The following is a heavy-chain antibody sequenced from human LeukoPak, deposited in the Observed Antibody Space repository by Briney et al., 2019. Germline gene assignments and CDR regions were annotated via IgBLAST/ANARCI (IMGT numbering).Heavy chain of an antibody. CDR1: SGSISTYY. V-gene: IGHV4-59*01. CDR2: VYYSGST. J-gene: IGHJ3*02. CDR3: ARSLYYYGSDSFDI. D-gene: IGHD3-10*01. Sequence: SETLSLTCTVSSGSISTYYWSWIRQPPGKGLEWIGYVYYSGSTNYNPSLKSRVTISVDTSKNQFSLKLSSVTAADTAVYYCARSLYYYGSDSFDIWGQGTMVTVSS.